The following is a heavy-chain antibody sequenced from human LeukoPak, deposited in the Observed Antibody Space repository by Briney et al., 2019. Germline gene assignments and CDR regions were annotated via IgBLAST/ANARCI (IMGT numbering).Heavy chain of an antibody. J-gene: IGHJ4*02. CDR3: ARGRRVVVSPYYFDY. D-gene: IGHD3-22*01. CDR2: ISAYNGNT. Sequence: GASVKVSCKASGYTFTSYGISWVRQAPGQGLEWMGWISAYNGNTNYAQKFQGRVTMTRDTSISTAYMELSRLRSDDTAVYYCARGRRVVVSPYYFDYWGQGTLVTVSS. CDR1: GYTFTSYG. V-gene: IGHV1-18*01.